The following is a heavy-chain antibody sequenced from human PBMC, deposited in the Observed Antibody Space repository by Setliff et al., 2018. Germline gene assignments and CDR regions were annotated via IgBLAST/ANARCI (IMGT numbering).Heavy chain of an antibody. CDR2: LIPMFGTP. CDR1: GYTFTNYG. CDR3: ARSPALLGIVYLDP. Sequence: SVKVSCKASGYTFTNYGISWVRQAPGQGLEWMGGLIPMFGTPGYAQKLQDRVTITTDESTSTAYMELNSLTSEDTAVYYCARSPALLGIVYLDPWGQGTRVTVSS. D-gene: IGHD2-15*01. V-gene: IGHV1-69*05. J-gene: IGHJ5*02.